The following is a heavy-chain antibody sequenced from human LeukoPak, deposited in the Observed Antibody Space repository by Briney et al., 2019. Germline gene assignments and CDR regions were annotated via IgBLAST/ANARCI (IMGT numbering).Heavy chain of an antibody. D-gene: IGHD6-13*01. CDR3: VGFRATAGLY. CDR1: GFTFSSYA. CDR2: ITSNGGSA. J-gene: IGHJ4*02. V-gene: IGHV3-64D*06. Sequence: PGGSLRLSCSASGFTFSSYAMYWVRQAPGKGLEYVSAITSNGGSAYYADSVKGRFTISRDNSRNTLYLQMSSLRADDTAVYYCVGFRATAGLYRGQGTLVTVSS.